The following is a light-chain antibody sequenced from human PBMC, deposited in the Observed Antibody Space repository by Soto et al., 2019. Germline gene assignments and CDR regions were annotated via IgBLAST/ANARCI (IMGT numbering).Light chain of an antibody. CDR1: QSINNRY. J-gene: IGKJ3*01. Sequence: EIVLTQSPGTLSLSPGERATLSCRASQSINNRYLAWYQQKPGQAPRLLIYAASSRAPGIPDRFSGSGSGTDFTLTLSRLEPEDFAVYYCQQFGSSPGFTFGPGTKVDIK. CDR3: QQFGSSPGFT. CDR2: AAS. V-gene: IGKV3-20*01.